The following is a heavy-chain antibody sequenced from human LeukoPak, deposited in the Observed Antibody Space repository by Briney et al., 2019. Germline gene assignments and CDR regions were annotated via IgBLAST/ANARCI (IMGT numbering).Heavy chain of an antibody. CDR3: VTAPNQDFFDY. V-gene: IGHV4-61*02. D-gene: IGHD1-14*01. CDR2: IYTSGST. CDR1: GGSFSSRGYF. Sequence: SQTLSLTCSVSGGSFSSRGYFWSWIRQPAGKGLEWIGLIYTSGSTNYNPSLKSRVTISVDTSKNQFSLKLSSVTAADTAVYYCVTAPNQDFFDYWGQGTLVTVSS. J-gene: IGHJ4*02.